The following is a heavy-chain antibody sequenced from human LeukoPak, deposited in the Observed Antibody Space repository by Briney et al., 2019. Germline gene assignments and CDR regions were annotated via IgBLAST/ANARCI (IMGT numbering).Heavy chain of an antibody. CDR1: GYTFTGYY. V-gene: IGHV1-2*02. Sequence: ASVKVSCKASGYTFTGYYMHWVRQAPGQGLEWLGWINPNSGGTNYAQKFQGRITMTRDTSISTAYMELSRLRSDDTAVYYCARDRVRGVMSYYYYMDVWGKGTTVTVSS. D-gene: IGHD3-10*01. CDR3: ARDRVRGVMSYYYYMDV. CDR2: INPNSGGT. J-gene: IGHJ6*03.